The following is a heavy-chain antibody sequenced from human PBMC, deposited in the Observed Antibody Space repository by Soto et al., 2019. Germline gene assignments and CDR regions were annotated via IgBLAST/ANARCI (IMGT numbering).Heavy chain of an antibody. CDR3: ATGRRGPERLGRVWFDY. J-gene: IGHJ4*02. V-gene: IGHV4-39*01. D-gene: IGHD1-1*01. CDR1: GDSITSSPYY. CDR2: IYYSGST. Sequence: QLQLQESGPGLVKPSETLSLTCTVSGDSITSSPYYWGWIRQPPGKGLEWIATIYYSGSTYYNPSLKSRVTISADTSKNQFSLKLTSVTAAATAVYYCATGRRGPERLGRVWFDYWGQGTLATVSS.